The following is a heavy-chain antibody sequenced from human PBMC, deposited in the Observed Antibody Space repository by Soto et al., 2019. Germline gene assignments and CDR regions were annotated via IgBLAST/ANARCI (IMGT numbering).Heavy chain of an antibody. CDR2: ISDSRGTS. CDR1: GFTFNSHA. J-gene: IGHJ1*01. Sequence: GSLRLSCAASGFTFNSHAMSWVRQAPGKGLEWVSAISDSRGTSYYADSVKGRFTISRDSSKNTLYLQMNSLRAEDTAVYYCAKSDSSGWYHHFQHWGQGTPVTVSS. CDR3: AKSDSSGWYHHFQH. D-gene: IGHD6-19*01. V-gene: IGHV3-23*01.